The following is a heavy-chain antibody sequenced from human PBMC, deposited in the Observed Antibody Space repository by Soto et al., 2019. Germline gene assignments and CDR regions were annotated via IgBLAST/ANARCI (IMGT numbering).Heavy chain of an antibody. D-gene: IGHD1-26*01. CDR3: AKDPLGRNAGYYYGMDV. Sequence: GGSLRLSCAASGFTFSSYGMHWVRQAPGKGLEWVAVISYDGSNKYYADSVKGRFTISRDNSKNTLYLQMNSLRAEDTAVYYCAKDPLGRNAGYYYGMDVWGQGTTVTVYS. CDR2: ISYDGSNK. CDR1: GFTFSSYG. V-gene: IGHV3-30*18. J-gene: IGHJ6*02.